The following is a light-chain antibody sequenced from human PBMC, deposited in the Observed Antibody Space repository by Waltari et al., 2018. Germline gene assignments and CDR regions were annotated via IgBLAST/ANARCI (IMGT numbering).Light chain of an antibody. CDR3: SSYTSTSSLYV. Sequence: QSALTQPASVSGSPGQSITISCTGTSSDLGGYNYVSCYQHHAGKAPKLIIYEVSNRPSGVSNRFSGSKSGNTASLTISGLQAEDEANYFCSSYTSTSSLYVFGTATEVTVL. V-gene: IGLV2-14*01. CDR2: EVS. J-gene: IGLJ1*01. CDR1: SSDLGGYNY.